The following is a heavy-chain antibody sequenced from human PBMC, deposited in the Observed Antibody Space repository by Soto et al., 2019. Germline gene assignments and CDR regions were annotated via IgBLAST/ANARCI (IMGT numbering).Heavy chain of an antibody. V-gene: IGHV1-18*01. CDR3: AYHRSDSYPFDF. Sequence: ASVKVSCKASGYTFTSYGISWVRQAPGQGLEWMGWISAYNGNTNYAQKLQGRVTMTTDTSTSTAYMELRSMRSDDTAVYYCAYHRSDSYPFDFWGQGTLVTVSS. D-gene: IGHD2-15*01. CDR1: GYTFTSYG. CDR2: ISAYNGNT. J-gene: IGHJ4*02.